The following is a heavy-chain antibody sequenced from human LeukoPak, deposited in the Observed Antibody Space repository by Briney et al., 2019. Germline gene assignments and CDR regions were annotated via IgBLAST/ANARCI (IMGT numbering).Heavy chain of an antibody. CDR3: ASGHCSSTSCQYYFDY. D-gene: IGHD2-2*01. Sequence: SETLSLTCAVYGGSFSGYYWSWIRQPPGKGLEWIGEINHSGSTNYNPSLKSRVTISVDTSKNQFSLKLSSVTAADTAVYYCASGHCSSTSCQYYFDYWGQGTLVTVSS. CDR1: GGSFSGYY. J-gene: IGHJ4*02. V-gene: IGHV4-34*01. CDR2: INHSGST.